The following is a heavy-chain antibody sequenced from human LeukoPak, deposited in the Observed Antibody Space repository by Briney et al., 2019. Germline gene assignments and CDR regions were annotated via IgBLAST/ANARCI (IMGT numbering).Heavy chain of an antibody. CDR2: IRYDGSNK. CDR3: AKDTVGVRGPYYFDY. Sequence: GGPLRLSCAASGFTFSSYGMHWVRQAPGKGLVWVAFIRYDGSNKYYADSVKGRFTISRDNSKNTLYLQMNSLRAEDTAVYYCAKDTVGVRGPYYFDYWGQGTLVTVSS. CDR1: GFTFSSYG. D-gene: IGHD3-10*01. J-gene: IGHJ4*02. V-gene: IGHV3-30*02.